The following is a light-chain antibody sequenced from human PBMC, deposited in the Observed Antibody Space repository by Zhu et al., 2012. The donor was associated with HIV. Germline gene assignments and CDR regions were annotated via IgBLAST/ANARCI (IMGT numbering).Light chain of an antibody. CDR1: QGISNH. V-gene: IGKV1-9*01. J-gene: IGKJ4*01. CDR2: GAS. Sequence: DIQLTQSPSFLSASVVDRVTITCRASQGISNHLAWYHQKPGKAPKLLIYGASVLQSGVPSRFSGSGSGTEFTLTISSLQPEDFATYFCQHLTLYPTFGGGSKVEIK. CDR3: QHLTLYPT.